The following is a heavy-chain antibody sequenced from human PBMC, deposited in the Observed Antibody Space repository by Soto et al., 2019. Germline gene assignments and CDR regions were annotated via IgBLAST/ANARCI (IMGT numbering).Heavy chain of an antibody. CDR3: AHRVLRTVFGLVTTTAIYFDF. CDR2: IYWDDDK. V-gene: IGHV2-5*02. Sequence: QITLNESGPTVVRPTETLTLTCRFSGLSLTTSGVGVGWIRQSPGKAPEWLALIYWDDDKRYSASLKSRLTSTKDTSKNQVVLTVSDLDPTDTATYYCAHRVLRTVFGLVTTTAIYFDFWGQGTPVAVSS. CDR1: GLSLTTSGVG. D-gene: IGHD3-3*01. J-gene: IGHJ4*02.